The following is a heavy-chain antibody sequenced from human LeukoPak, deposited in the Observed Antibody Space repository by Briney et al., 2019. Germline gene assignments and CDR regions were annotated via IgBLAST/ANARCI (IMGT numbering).Heavy chain of an antibody. D-gene: IGHD5-12*01. CDR1: GFTFSSYA. CDR2: ISYDGSNK. J-gene: IGHJ4*02. CDR3: ARLVAIIDY. V-gene: IGHV3-30*04. Sequence: GGSLRLSCAASGFTFSSYAMHWVRQAPGKGLEWVAVISYDGSNKYYADSVKGRFTISRDNSKNTLYLQMNSLRAEDTAVYYCARLVAIIDYWGQGTLVTASS.